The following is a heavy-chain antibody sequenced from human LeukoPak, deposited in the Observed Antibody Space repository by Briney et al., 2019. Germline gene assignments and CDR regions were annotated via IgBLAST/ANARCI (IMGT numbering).Heavy chain of an antibody. Sequence: SETLSLTCAVYGGSFSGYYWSWIRQPPGKGLEWIGEINHSGSTNYNPSLKSRVTISVDTSKNQFSLKLSSVTAADAAVYYCARGKSSGWYYYYYYMDVWGKGTTVTVSS. CDR3: ARGKSSGWYYYYYYMDV. J-gene: IGHJ6*03. CDR2: INHSGST. CDR1: GGSFSGYY. V-gene: IGHV4-34*01. D-gene: IGHD6-19*01.